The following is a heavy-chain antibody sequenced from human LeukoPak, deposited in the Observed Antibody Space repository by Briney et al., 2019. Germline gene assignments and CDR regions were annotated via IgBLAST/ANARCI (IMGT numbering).Heavy chain of an antibody. Sequence: GASGKVSCKASGGTFSSYAISWVRQAPGQGLEWMGGIIPIFGTANYAQKFQGRVTITADESTSTAYMELSSLRSEDTAVYYCAAPKGMATPFDPWGQGTLVTVYS. CDR1: GGTFSSYA. CDR3: AAPKGMATPFDP. J-gene: IGHJ5*02. V-gene: IGHV1-69*13. CDR2: IIPIFGTA. D-gene: IGHD5-12*01.